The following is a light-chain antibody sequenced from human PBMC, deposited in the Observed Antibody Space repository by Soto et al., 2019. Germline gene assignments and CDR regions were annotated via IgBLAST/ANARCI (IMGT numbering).Light chain of an antibody. CDR2: DVS. CDR3: QQYNSYSWT. V-gene: IGKV1-5*01. J-gene: IGKJ1*01. Sequence: DIQMTQSPSTLSASTGDSVSITCRASQNVTSYLAWYQHKSGRAPKLLIYDVSNLESGVPSRFSGSGSGTEFTLTITSLQADDFATYYCQQYNSYSWTFGQGTKVDIK. CDR1: QNVTSY.